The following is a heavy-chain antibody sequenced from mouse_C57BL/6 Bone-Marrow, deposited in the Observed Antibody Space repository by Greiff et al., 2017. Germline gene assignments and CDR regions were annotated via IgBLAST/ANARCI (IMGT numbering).Heavy chain of an antibody. V-gene: IGHV1-78*01. J-gene: IGHJ2*01. CDR3: ARLGYYYDLVSPYCFDY. CDR1: GYTFTDHT. CDR2: IYPRDGST. Sequence: VQLQQSDAELVKPGASVKISCKVSGYTFTDHTIHWMKQRPEQGLAWIGYIYPRDGSTKYNEQFKGKATLTADKSSSTAYMQLDSRTSEEPAFYFCARLGYYYDLVSPYCFDYWGQGTTLTVSS. D-gene: IGHD2-4*01.